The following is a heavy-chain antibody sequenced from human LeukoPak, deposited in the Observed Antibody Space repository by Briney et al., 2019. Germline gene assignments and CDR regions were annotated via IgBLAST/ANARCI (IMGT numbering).Heavy chain of an antibody. CDR2: IYSGGST. CDR1: GFTFSLYG. J-gene: IGHJ4*02. CDR3: ARGWLFDC. Sequence: GGSLRLSCGASGFTFSLYGIHWVRQAPGKGLEWVSVIYSGGSTYHADSVKGRFTISRDISKNTLYLQMNSLRAEDTAVYFCARGWLFDCWGQGTLVTVSS. V-gene: IGHV3-53*01. D-gene: IGHD5-12*01.